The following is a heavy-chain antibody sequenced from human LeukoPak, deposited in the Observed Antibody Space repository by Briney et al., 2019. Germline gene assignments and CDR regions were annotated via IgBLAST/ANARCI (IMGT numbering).Heavy chain of an antibody. CDR2: IFYSGTT. Sequence: SETLSLACTVYGGSISTYYWNWIRQPPGKALEWIGYIFYSGTTYYNPSLKSRVAISVDTSKNQFSLKLSSVTAADTAVYYCVRDRELAYWGQGILVTVSS. CDR1: GGSISTYY. D-gene: IGHD1-1*01. J-gene: IGHJ4*02. V-gene: IGHV4-59*01. CDR3: VRDRELAY.